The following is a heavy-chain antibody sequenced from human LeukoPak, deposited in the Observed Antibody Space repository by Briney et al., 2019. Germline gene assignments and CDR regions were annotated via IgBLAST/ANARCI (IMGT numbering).Heavy chain of an antibody. D-gene: IGHD5-24*01. J-gene: IGHJ5*02. Sequence: GGSLRLSCTASGFTFGDYAMSWFRQAPGKGLEWVGFIRSKAYGGTTEYAASLKGRITISRDDSKTIAYLQMSSLKTEDTAVYYCSRGRRSPDTWGQGTLVTVSS. CDR1: GFTFGDYA. CDR2: IRSKAYGGTT. CDR3: SRGRRSPDT. V-gene: IGHV3-49*03.